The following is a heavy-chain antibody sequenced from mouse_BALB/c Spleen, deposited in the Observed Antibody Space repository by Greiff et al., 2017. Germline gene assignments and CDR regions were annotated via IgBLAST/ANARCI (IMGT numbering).Heavy chain of an antibody. J-gene: IGHJ2*01. CDR3: AGRGLSLDY. CDR2: INPYNDGT. V-gene: IGHV1-14*01. D-gene: IGHD6-1*01. CDR1: GYTFTSYV. Sequence: EVKLMESGPELVKPGASVKMSCKASGYTFTSYVMHWVKQTPGQGLEWIGYINPYNDGTKYNEKFKGKATLTSDKSSSTAYMELSSLTSADSAVYYCAGRGLSLDYWGQGTTLTVSS.